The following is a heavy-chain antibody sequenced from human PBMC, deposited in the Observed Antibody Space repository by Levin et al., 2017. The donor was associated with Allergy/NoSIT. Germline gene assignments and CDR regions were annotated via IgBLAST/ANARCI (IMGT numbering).Heavy chain of an antibody. D-gene: IGHD3-22*01. J-gene: IGHJ4*02. V-gene: IGHV3-21*01. CDR3: ARNYYYDSSGYAY. CDR1: GFTFSTYS. Sequence: PGESLKISCAASGFTFSTYSMNWVRQAPGKGLEWVSSISSSSSYIYYADSVKGRFTISRDNAKNSLYLQMNSLRVEDTAVYYCARNYYYDSSGYAYWGQGTLVTVSS. CDR2: ISSSSSYI.